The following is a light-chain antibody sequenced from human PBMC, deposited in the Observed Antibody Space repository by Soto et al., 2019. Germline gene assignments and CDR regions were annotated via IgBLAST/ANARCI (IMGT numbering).Light chain of an antibody. V-gene: IGLV2-23*01. J-gene: IGLJ1*01. CDR2: EGT. CDR3: CSYAGSSTYV. Sequence: QSALTQPASVSGSPGQSITISCTGTSGDVGTYNLVYWYQQLPGKAPKLMLYEGTKRPSGISIRFSGSKSGNTASLTISGLQAEDEADYYCCSYAGSSTYVFGTGTKRTVL. CDR1: SGDVGTYNL.